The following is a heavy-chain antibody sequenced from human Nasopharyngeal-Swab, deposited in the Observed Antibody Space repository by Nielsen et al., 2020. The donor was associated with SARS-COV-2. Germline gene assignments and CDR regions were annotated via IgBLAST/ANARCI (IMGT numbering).Heavy chain of an antibody. V-gene: IGHV4-34*01. CDR3: ARVLTTTVTIDY. J-gene: IGHJ4*02. D-gene: IGHD4-17*01. Sequence: GSLRLSCAVYGGSFSGYYWSWIRQPPGKGLEWIGEINHSGSTNYNPSLKSRVTISVDTSKNQFSLKLSSVTAADTAVYYCARVLTTTVTIDYWGQGTLVTVSS. CDR1: GGSFSGYY. CDR2: INHSGST.